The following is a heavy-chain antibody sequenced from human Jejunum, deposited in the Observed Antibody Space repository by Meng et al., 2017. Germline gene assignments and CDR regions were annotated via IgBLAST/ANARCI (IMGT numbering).Heavy chain of an antibody. V-gene: IGHV2-26*01. CDR1: GFTLNNARMG. CDR3: ARGRDGYSDY. J-gene: IGHJ4*01. CDR2: IFSNDVP. Sequence: QVTLKESGPVVVKPTETLTLTCTVSGFTLNNARMGVSWIRQPPGKPLEWLAHIFSNDVPSYSTSLKTRLTISRDPSKSQVVLTMTNMDPVDTATYYCARGRDGYSDYWGHGTLVTRLL. D-gene: IGHD5-24*01.